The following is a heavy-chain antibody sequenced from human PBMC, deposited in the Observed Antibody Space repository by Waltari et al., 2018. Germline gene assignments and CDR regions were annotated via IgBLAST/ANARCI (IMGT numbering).Heavy chain of an antibody. D-gene: IGHD2-21*01. V-gene: IGHV4-39*01. CDR1: GGSISSSSYF. Sequence: QLQLQESGPGLVKPSETLSLTCTVSGGSISSSSYFWGWIRQPPGKGLEWIGSLNYGGSTDYKASRRSRVTRSLDTSKNKFSLKVNSVTAADTAVYYCARHEAYTTRDYWGQGTLVTVSS. CDR2: LNYGGST. CDR3: ARHEAYTTRDY. J-gene: IGHJ4*02.